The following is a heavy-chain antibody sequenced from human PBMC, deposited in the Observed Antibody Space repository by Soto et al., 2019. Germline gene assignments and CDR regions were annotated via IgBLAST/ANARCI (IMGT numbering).Heavy chain of an antibody. CDR1: GGTFSSYA. CDR2: IIPIFGTA. J-gene: IGHJ6*02. V-gene: IGHV1-69*13. CDR3: ARDITMIVVVNRDYYYYGMDV. D-gene: IGHD3-22*01. Sequence: ASVKVSCKASGGTFSSYAISWVRQAPGQGLEWMGGIIPIFGTANYAQKFQGRVTITADESTSTAYMELSSLRSEDTAVYYCARDITMIVVVNRDYYYYGMDVWGQGTTVTVSS.